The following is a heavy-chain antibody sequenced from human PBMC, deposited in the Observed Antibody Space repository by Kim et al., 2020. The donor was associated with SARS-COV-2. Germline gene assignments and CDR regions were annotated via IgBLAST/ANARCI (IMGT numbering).Heavy chain of an antibody. J-gene: IGHJ6*02. V-gene: IGHV3-33*06. CDR2: IWYDGSNK. CDR3: AKGGVGSSWYYGMDV. D-gene: IGHD6-13*01. CDR1: GFTFSSYG. Sequence: GGSLRLSCAASGFTFSSYGMHWVRQAPGKGLEWVAVIWYDGSNKYYADSVKGRFTISRDNSKNTLYLQMNSLRAEDTAVYYCAKGGVGSSWYYGMDVWGQGTTVTVSS.